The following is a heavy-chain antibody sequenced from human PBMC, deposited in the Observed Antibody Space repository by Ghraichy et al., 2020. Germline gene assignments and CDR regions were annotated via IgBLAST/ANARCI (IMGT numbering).Heavy chain of an antibody. CDR3: AALTYKGGATGRLEAFDI. J-gene: IGHJ3*02. V-gene: IGHV1-58*02. D-gene: IGHD1-26*01. CDR1: GFTFTSSA. CDR2: IVVGSGNT. Sequence: SVKVSCKASGFTFTSSAMQWVRQARGQRLEWIGWIVVGSGNTNYAQKFQERVTITRDMSTSTAYMELSSLRSEDTAVYYCAALTYKGGATGRLEAFDIWGQGTMVTVSS.